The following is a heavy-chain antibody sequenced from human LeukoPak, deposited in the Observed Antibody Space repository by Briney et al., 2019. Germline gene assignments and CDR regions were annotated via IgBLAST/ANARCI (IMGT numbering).Heavy chain of an antibody. J-gene: IGHJ5*02. CDR2: IYYSGST. CDR3: ARDRQGSGNDP. Sequence: PSETLSLTCTVSGGSISSYYWSWIRQPPGKGLEWIGYIYYSGSTNYNPSLKSRVTISVDKSKNQFSLKLSSVTAADTAVYYCARDRQGSGNDPWGQGTLVTVPS. D-gene: IGHD3-10*01. V-gene: IGHV4-59*01. CDR1: GGSISSYY.